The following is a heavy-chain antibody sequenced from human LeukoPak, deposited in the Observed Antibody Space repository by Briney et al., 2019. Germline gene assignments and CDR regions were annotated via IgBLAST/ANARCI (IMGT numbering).Heavy chain of an antibody. J-gene: IGHJ4*02. CDR3: ARDSGYGSGSYIPVGDH. Sequence: PSETLSLTCAVYGGSFSGDYWSWIRQPPGKGLEWIGEINHSGSTNYNPSLKSRVTISVDTSKNQFSLKLSSVTAADTAVYYCARDSGYGSGSYIPVGDHWGQGTLVTVSS. CDR2: INHSGST. CDR1: GGSFSGDY. D-gene: IGHD3-10*01. V-gene: IGHV4-34*01.